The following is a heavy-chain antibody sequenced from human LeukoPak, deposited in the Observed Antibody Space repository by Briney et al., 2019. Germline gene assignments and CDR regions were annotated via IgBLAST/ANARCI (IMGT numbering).Heavy chain of an antibody. J-gene: IGHJ5*02. CDR3: ARSGAHRYNWNDVGFWFDP. CDR2: IHPNSCGT. V-gene: IGHV1-2*02. CDR1: GYTFTGYY. D-gene: IGHD1-1*01. Sequence: ASVKVSCKASGYTFTGYYMHWVRQAPGQGLEWMGCIHPNSCGTNYLHKFHDRVTMTTDRSTNAAFMELRSLRSDDTAVYYCARSGAHRYNWNDVGFWFDPWGQGTLVTVSS.